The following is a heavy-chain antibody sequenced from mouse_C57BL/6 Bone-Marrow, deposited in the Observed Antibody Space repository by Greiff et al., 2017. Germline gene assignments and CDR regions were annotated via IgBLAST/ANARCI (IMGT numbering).Heavy chain of an antibody. CDR3: ARVGTTVVAPYYFDY. CDR1: GFTFSSYA. Sequence: EVHLVESGGGLVKPGGSLKLSCAASGFTFSSYAMSWVRQTPEKRLEWVATISDGGSYTYYPDNVKGRFTISRDNAKNNLYLQMSHLKSEDTAMYYCARVGTTVVAPYYFDYWGQGTTLTVSS. J-gene: IGHJ2*01. CDR2: ISDGGSYT. V-gene: IGHV5-4*01. D-gene: IGHD1-1*01.